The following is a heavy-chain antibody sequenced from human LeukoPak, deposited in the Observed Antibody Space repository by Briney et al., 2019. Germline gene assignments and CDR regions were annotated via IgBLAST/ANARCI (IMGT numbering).Heavy chain of an antibody. Sequence: GGSLRLSCAASGFTFSSYSMNWVRQAPGKGLEWVSSISSSSSYIYYADSVKGRFTISRDNAKNSLYLQMNSLRAEDTAMYYCARDHCSSTSCYPSWGQGTLVTVSS. CDR3: ARDHCSSTSCYPS. CDR2: ISSSSSYI. J-gene: IGHJ5*02. CDR1: GFTFSSYS. D-gene: IGHD2-2*01. V-gene: IGHV3-21*01.